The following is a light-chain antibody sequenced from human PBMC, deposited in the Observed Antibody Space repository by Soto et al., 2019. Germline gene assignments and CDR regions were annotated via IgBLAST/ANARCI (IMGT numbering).Light chain of an antibody. Sequence: SALTQPASVSGSPGQSITISCTGTSSDVGGYNYVSWYQQHPGKAPKLMIYDVSNRPSGVSNRFSGSKSGNTASLTISGLQAEDEADYYCSSYTSSSRNVFGPGTKVTVL. J-gene: IGLJ1*01. CDR2: DVS. CDR3: SSYTSSSRNV. CDR1: SSDVGGYNY. V-gene: IGLV2-14*01.